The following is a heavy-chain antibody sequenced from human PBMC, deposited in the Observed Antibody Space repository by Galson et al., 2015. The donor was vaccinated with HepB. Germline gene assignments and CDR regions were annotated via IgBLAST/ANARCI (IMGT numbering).Heavy chain of an antibody. CDR2: IYYSGST. V-gene: IGHV4-59*01. D-gene: IGHD3-10*01. CDR1: GGSISSYY. Sequence: ETLSLTCTVSGGSISSYYWSWIRQPPGKGLEWIGYIYYSGSTNYNPSLKSRVTISVDTSKNQFSLKLSSVTAADTAVYYCARVGRITMVRGVIPYYYGMDVWGQGTTVTVSS. J-gene: IGHJ6*02. CDR3: ARVGRITMVRGVIPYYYGMDV.